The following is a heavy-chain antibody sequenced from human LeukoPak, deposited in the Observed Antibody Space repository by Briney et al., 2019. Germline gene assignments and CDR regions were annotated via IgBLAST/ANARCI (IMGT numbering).Heavy chain of an antibody. CDR1: GGSISSGGYY. V-gene: IGHV4-31*03. CDR2: IYYSGST. D-gene: IGHD3-10*01. CDR3: AVFSPSYGSGSYSGGNWFDP. J-gene: IGHJ5*02. Sequence: SQTLSLTCTVSGGSISSGGYYWSWICQHPGKGLEWIGYIYYSGSTYYNPSLKSRVTISVDTSKNQFSLKLSSVTAADTAVYYCAVFSPSYGSGSYSGGNWFDPWGQGTLVTVSS.